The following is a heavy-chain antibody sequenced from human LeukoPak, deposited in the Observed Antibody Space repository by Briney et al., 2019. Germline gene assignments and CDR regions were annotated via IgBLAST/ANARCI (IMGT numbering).Heavy chain of an antibody. CDR1: GYTFTGYY. Sequence: ASVKVSCKASGYTFTGYYMHWVRQAPGQGFEWMGWINPKHEGDRDYAQKFQGRVRMTGDTSISTVYMELNSLTSDDTAVYYCARARVTMVRGAFDPWGQGTLVTVSS. D-gene: IGHD3-10*01. V-gene: IGHV1-2*02. CDR3: ARARVTMVRGAFDP. CDR2: INPKHEGDR. J-gene: IGHJ5*02.